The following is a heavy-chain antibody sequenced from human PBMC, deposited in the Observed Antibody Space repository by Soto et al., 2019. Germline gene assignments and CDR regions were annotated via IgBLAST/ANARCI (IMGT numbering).Heavy chain of an antibody. CDR2: TSYDGSSK. J-gene: IGHJ4*02. V-gene: IGHV3-30*18. D-gene: IGHD6-19*01. CDR1: GFTFSYYG. CDR3: AKGAGDWLIRYYCDH. Sequence: QVQLVESGGGVVQPGRSLRLACAASGFTFSYYGMHWVRQAPGKGLEWVALTSYDGSSKYYADSVKGRFTISRDNSKNTLYLQMDSLRAEDTAVYYCAKGAGDWLIRYYCDHWGQGTLVTVSP.